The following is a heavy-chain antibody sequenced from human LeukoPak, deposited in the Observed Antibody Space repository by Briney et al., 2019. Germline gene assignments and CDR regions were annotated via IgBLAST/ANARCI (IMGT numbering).Heavy chain of an antibody. CDR1: GFTFSIHW. D-gene: IGHD2-15*01. CDR2: IKPDGNDK. J-gene: IGHJ4*02. Sequence: PGGSLRLSCVASGFTFSIHWMTWVRQAPGKGLEWVATIKPDGNDKFLVDSVKGRFTISRDNSKNTLYLQMNSLRSEDTAVYYCATSLSGGSGHWGQGTLVTVSS. CDR3: ATSLSGGSGH. V-gene: IGHV3-7*03.